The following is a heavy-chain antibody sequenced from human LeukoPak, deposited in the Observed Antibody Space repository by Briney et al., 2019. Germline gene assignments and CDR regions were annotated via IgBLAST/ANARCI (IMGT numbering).Heavy chain of an antibody. CDR3: ARVPYSGHEGYYFDS. CDR1: GFTFSSYA. V-gene: IGHV3-30-3*01. J-gene: IGHJ4*02. CDR2: ISYDGSNK. Sequence: SWGSLRLSCAASGFTFSSYAMHWVRQAPGKGLEWVAVISYDGSNKYYADSMKGRFTISRDNSKNTLYLQMTSLRAEDTAVYYCARVPYSGHEGYYFDSWGQGTLVTVSS. D-gene: IGHD5-12*01.